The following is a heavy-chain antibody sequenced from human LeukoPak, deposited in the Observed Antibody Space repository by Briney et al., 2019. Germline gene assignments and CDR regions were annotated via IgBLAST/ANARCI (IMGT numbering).Heavy chain of an antibody. Sequence: GASVKVSCKASGYTFTGYYMHWLRQAPGQPLEWMGWINPNSGGTNYAQKFHGRVTMTRDTSISTAYMELSRLRSDDAAVYYCARDPVYSSGWYNWFDPWGQGTLVTVSS. D-gene: IGHD6-19*01. J-gene: IGHJ5*02. CDR3: ARDPVYSSGWYNWFDP. V-gene: IGHV1-2*02. CDR2: INPNSGGT. CDR1: GYTFTGYY.